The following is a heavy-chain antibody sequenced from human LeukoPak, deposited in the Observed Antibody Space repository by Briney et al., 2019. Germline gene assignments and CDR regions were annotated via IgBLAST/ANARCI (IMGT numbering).Heavy chain of an antibody. D-gene: IGHD6-13*01. CDR2: IRYDGSNK. V-gene: IGHV3-30*02. CDR3: AKDWRGIVAAGTEYFQH. J-gene: IGHJ1*01. Sequence: GGSLRLSCAASGFTFSSYGMHWVRQAPGKGLEWVAFIRYDGSNKYYADSVKGRLTISRDNSKNTLCLQMNSLRAEDTAVYYCAKDWRGIVAAGTEYFQHWGQGTLVTVSS. CDR1: GFTFSSYG.